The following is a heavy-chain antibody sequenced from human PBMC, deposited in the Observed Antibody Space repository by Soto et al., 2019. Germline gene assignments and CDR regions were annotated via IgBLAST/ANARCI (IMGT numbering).Heavy chain of an antibody. CDR2: ISAYNGNT. CDR1: GYPFTSYG. Sequence: ASVKVSCKASGYPFTSYGISWVRQAPGQGLEWMGWISAYNGNTNYAQKLQGRVTMTTDTSTSTAYMELRRLRSDDPAVYYCARDLIGWFDPWGQGTLVTVSS. J-gene: IGHJ5*02. V-gene: IGHV1-18*01. D-gene: IGHD3-16*02. CDR3: ARDLIGWFDP.